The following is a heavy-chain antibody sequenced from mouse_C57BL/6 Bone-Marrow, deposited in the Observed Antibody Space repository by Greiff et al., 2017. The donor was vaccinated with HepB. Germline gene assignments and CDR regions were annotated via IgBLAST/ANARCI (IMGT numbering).Heavy chain of an antibody. Sequence: VQLQQSGAELARPGASVKLSCKASGYTFTSYGISWVKQRTGQGLEWIGEIYPRSGNTYYNEKFKGKATLTADKSSSTAYMELRSLTSEDSAVYFCARGGLRRRAMDYWGQGTSVTVSS. D-gene: IGHD2-4*01. J-gene: IGHJ4*01. V-gene: IGHV1-81*01. CDR1: GYTFTSYG. CDR2: IYPRSGNT. CDR3: ARGGLRRRAMDY.